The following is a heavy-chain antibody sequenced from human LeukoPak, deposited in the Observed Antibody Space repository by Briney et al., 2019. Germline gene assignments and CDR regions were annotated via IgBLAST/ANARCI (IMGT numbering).Heavy chain of an antibody. CDR2: INPYSGGT. V-gene: IGHV1-2*02. D-gene: IGHD6-19*01. CDR1: GYTFSDYY. J-gene: IGHJ4*02. CDR3: ATLRRSGWYIGD. Sequence: EASVEVSCKASGYTFSDYYMHWVRQAPGQGLEWMGWINPYSGGTNYAEKFQGRVTMTRDTSITTAYMELSSLRSDDTAMYYCATLRRSGWYIGDWGQGTLVTVSS.